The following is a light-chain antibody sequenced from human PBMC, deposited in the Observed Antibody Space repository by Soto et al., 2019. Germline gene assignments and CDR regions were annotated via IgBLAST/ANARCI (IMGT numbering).Light chain of an antibody. CDR1: SSDVGGYNY. V-gene: IGLV2-11*01. CDR2: DVS. CDR3: CSYAGSYNNV. Sequence: QSALTQPSSVSGSPGQSVTISCTGTSSDVGGYNYVSWYQQHPGKAPKLMIYDVSKRPSGVPDRFSGSKSGNTASLTISGLQAEDEADYYCCSYAGSYNNVFGTGTKVTVL. J-gene: IGLJ1*01.